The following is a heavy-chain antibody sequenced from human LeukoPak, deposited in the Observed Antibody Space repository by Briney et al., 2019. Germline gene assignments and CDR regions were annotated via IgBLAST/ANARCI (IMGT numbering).Heavy chain of an antibody. CDR2: IYNSGST. J-gene: IGHJ4*02. CDR1: GGSVRSGGFF. Sequence: PSETLSLTCTVSGGSVRSGGFFWSWIRQPPGKGLEWLGYIYNSGSTCYNPSLKSRVTISVDTSKNQFSLKLSSVTAADTAVCYCARDDSTKIDYWGQGTLVTVSS. CDR3: ARDDSTKIDY. D-gene: IGHD2-15*01. V-gene: IGHV4-31*02.